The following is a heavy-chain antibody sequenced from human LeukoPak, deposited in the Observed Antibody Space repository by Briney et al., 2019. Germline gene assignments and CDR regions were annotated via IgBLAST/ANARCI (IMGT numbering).Heavy chain of an antibody. CDR2: ISSSGSTI. CDR1: GFTFSSYE. V-gene: IGHV3-48*03. Sequence: GGSLRLSCAASGFTFSSYEMNWVRQAPGKGLEWVSYISSSGSTIYYADSVKGRFTISRDNAKNSLYLQMNSLRAEETAVYYCAGEKQWLVGRASPAGMDVWGQGTTVTVSS. CDR3: AGEKQWLVGRASPAGMDV. J-gene: IGHJ6*02. D-gene: IGHD6-19*01.